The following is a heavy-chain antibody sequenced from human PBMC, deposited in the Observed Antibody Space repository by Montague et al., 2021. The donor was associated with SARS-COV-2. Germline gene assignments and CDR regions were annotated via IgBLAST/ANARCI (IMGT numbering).Heavy chain of an antibody. J-gene: IGHJ6*02. V-gene: IGHV2-70*11. Sequence: PPLVKPPPPLPLPCTFSGFSLSTSGMCVSWIRQPPGKALEWLARIDWDDDKYYSTSLKTRLTISKDTSKNQVVLTMTNMDPVDTATYYCARRTYDILTGYDYGMDVWGQGTTVTVSS. D-gene: IGHD3-9*01. CDR3: ARRTYDILTGYDYGMDV. CDR2: IDWDDDK. CDR1: GFSLSTSGMC.